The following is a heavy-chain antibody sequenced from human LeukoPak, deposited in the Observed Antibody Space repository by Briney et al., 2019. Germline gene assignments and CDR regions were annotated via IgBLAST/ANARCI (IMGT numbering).Heavy chain of an antibody. J-gene: IGHJ4*02. V-gene: IGHV3-30*04. CDR3: AKESFPYGSGSYYHFDY. CDR2: ISYDGSNK. CDR1: GFTFSSYA. D-gene: IGHD3-10*01. Sequence: GGSLRLSCAASGFTFSSYAMHWVRQAPGKGLEWVAVISYDGSNKYYADSVKGRFTISRDNSKNTLYLQMNSLRAEDTAVYYCAKESFPYGSGSYYHFDYWGQGTLVTVSS.